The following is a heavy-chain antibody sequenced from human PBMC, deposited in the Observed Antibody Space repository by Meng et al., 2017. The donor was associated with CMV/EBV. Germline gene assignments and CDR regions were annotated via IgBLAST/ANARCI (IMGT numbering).Heavy chain of an antibody. Sequence: GESLEISCAASGFTFSDYYMSWIRQAPGKGLEWGSYISSSGSTIYYADSVKGRFTISRDNAKNSLYLQMNSLRAEDTAVYYCARARGGYYFDYWGQGTLVTVSS. CDR2: ISSSGSTI. V-gene: IGHV3-11*01. D-gene: IGHD3-10*01. CDR1: GFTFSDYY. J-gene: IGHJ4*02. CDR3: ARARGGYYFDY.